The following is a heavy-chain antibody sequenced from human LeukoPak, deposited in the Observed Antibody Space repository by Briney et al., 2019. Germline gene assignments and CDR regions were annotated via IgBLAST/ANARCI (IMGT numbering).Heavy chain of an antibody. Sequence: SVKVSCKASGFTFTPSAVQWVRQARGQGLEWIGWIVVGSGYTNYAQKFQGRVTITGDLSTTTAYMELSSLRSEDTAVYYCARRTMVRGVDTWGQGTLVTVSS. J-gene: IGHJ5*02. V-gene: IGHV1-58*01. CDR1: GFTFTPSA. CDR2: IVVGSGYT. CDR3: ARRTMVRGVDT. D-gene: IGHD3-10*01.